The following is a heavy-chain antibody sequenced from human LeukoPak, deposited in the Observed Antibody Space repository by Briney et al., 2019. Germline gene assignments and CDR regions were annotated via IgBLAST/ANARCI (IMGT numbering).Heavy chain of an antibody. Sequence: GGSLRLSCAASGFTVSSNYMSWVRQAPGKGLEWVSVIYSGGSTYYADSVKGRFTISRDNSKNTLYLQMNSLRAEDTAVYYCALPGDYYYGMDVWGQGTTVTVYS. CDR1: GFTVSSNY. J-gene: IGHJ6*02. V-gene: IGHV3-66*01. CDR2: IYSGGST. CDR3: ALPGDYYYGMDV.